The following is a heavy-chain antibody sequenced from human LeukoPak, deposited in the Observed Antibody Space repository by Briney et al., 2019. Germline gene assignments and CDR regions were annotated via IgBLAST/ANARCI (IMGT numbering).Heavy chain of an antibody. V-gene: IGHV3-23*01. Sequence: GGSLRLSCAASGITFSNYAVSWVRQAPEKGLDWVSVISGSAHRIRYADSVKGRFTISRDNSENIVYLQMNNLRVEDTAVYYCAGRPTGYSSGYIHWGQGTLVTVSS. CDR2: ISGSAHRI. J-gene: IGHJ4*02. CDR3: AGRPTGYSSGYIH. CDR1: GITFSNYA. D-gene: IGHD5-18*01.